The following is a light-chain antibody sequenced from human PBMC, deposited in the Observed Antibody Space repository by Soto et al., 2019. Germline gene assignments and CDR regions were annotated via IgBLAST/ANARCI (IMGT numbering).Light chain of an antibody. J-gene: IGLJ1*01. CDR3: CSYAGSYTHYV. Sequence: VLTQPRSVSGSPGQSVTISCTGTSSDVGGYNYVSWYQQHPGKAPKLMIYDVSKRPSGVPDRFSGSKSGNTASLTISGLQAEDEADYYCCSYAGSYTHYVFGTGTKLTVL. CDR2: DVS. CDR1: SSDVGGYNY. V-gene: IGLV2-11*01.